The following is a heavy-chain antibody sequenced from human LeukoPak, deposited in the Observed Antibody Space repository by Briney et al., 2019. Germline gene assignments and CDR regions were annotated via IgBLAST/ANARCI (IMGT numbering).Heavy chain of an antibody. V-gene: IGHV3-7*04. CDR3: TRVGYIDEGIDY. Sequence: GGSLRLSCAASGFIFSDYYIDWVRQAPGKGLEWVANIKQDGSKKSYVDSVKGRFTISRDNAKNSLYLQMNSLRAEDTAIYYCTRVGYIDEGIDYWGQGTLVTVSS. CDR1: GFIFSDYY. CDR2: IKQDGSKK. J-gene: IGHJ4*02. D-gene: IGHD5-24*01.